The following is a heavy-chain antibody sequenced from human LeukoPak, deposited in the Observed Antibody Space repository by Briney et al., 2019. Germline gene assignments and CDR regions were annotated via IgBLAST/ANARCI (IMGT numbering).Heavy chain of an antibody. CDR1: GFTFGDYG. D-gene: IGHD3-22*01. J-gene: IGHJ4*02. V-gene: IGHV3-49*04. CDR2: IRSKPYGGTT. Sequence: GGSLRLSCPASGFTFGDYGMSWVRQAPGEGLEWVGFIRSKPYGGTTEYAASVKGRFTISRDDSESIAYLQMNSLKAEDTAVYYCTRGDYYDSSGYYLLFDYWGQGTLVTVSS. CDR3: TRGDYYDSSGYYLLFDY.